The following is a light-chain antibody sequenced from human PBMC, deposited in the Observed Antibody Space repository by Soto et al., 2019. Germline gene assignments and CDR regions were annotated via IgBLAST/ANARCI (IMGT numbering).Light chain of an antibody. CDR1: SGDVGGYNY. CDR3: SSYTGSRDPYV. J-gene: IGLJ1*01. V-gene: IGLV2-14*01. CDR2: DVS. Sequence: QSALTQPASVSGSPGQSITISCTGTSGDVGGYNYVSWYQQHPGKAPKLMIYDVSNRPSGVSTRFSGSKSGNTASLTISGLQAEDEADYYCSSYTGSRDPYVFGTGTKVTVL.